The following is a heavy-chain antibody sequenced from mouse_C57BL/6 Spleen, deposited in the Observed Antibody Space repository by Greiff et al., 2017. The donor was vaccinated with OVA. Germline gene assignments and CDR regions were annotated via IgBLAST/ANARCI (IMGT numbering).Heavy chain of an antibody. CDR2: IDPSDSET. CDR3: ARDSSGYVDYYAMDY. V-gene: IGHV1-52*01. J-gene: IGHJ4*01. CDR1: GYTFTSYW. Sequence: VQLQQPGAELVRPGSSVKLSCKASGYTFTSYWMHWVKQRPIQGLEWIGNIDPSDSETHYNQKFKDKATLTVDKSSSTAYMQLSSLTSEDSAVYYCARDSSGYVDYYAMDYWGQGTSVTVSS. D-gene: IGHD3-2*02.